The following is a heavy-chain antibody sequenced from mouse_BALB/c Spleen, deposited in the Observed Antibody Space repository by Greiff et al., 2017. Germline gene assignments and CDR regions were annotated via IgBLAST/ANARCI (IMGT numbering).Heavy chain of an antibody. J-gene: IGHJ2*01. CDR1: GFTFSSFG. CDR2: ISSGSSTI. D-gene: IGHD2-4*01. V-gene: IGHV5-17*02. Sequence: EVQRVESGGGLVQPGGSRKLSCAASGFTFSSFGMHWVRQAPEKGLEWVAYISSGSSTIYYADTVKGRFTISRDNPKNTLFLQMTSLRSEDTAMYYCARSDDYDVNFDYWGQGTTRTVSS. CDR3: ARSDDYDVNFDY.